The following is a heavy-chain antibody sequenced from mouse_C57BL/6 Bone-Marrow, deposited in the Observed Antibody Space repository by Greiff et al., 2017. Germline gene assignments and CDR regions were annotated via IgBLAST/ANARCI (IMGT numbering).Heavy chain of an antibody. Sequence: QVQLQQPGAELVMPGASVKLSCKASGYTFTSYWMHWVKQRPGQGLEWIGEIDPSDSYTNYNQKFKGKSTLTVDKSSSTAYMQLSSLTSEDSAVYYCARKGYYGGFWFAYWGQGTLVTVSA. CDR2: IDPSDSYT. CDR1: GYTFTSYW. V-gene: IGHV1-69*01. J-gene: IGHJ3*01. D-gene: IGHD1-1*01. CDR3: ARKGYYGGFWFAY.